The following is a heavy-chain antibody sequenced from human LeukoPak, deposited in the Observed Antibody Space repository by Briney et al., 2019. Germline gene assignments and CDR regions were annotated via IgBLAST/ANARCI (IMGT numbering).Heavy chain of an antibody. CDR2: ISGSGGST. V-gene: IGHV3-23*01. Sequence: GGSLRLSCAASGFTFSSYAMSWVRQAPGKGLEWVSAISGSGGSTYYADSVKGRSTISRDNSKNTLYLQMNSLRAEDTAVYYCAKGKGIAAAGTPFDYWGQGTLVTVSS. J-gene: IGHJ4*02. CDR3: AKGKGIAAAGTPFDY. D-gene: IGHD6-13*01. CDR1: GFTFSSYA.